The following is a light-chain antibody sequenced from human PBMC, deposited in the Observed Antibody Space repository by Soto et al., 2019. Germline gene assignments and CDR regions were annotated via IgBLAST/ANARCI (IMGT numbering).Light chain of an antibody. CDR1: SSDVGGYNY. J-gene: IGLJ2*01. CDR3: SPYTSSSTVV. V-gene: IGLV2-14*01. Sequence: QSALTQPASVSGSPGQSISISCTGTSSDVGGYNYVSWYQQHPGKAPKLMIYEVSYRPSGVSNRFSGSKSGNTASLTISGLQAEDEADYYCSPYTSSSTVVFGGGTKLTVL. CDR2: EVS.